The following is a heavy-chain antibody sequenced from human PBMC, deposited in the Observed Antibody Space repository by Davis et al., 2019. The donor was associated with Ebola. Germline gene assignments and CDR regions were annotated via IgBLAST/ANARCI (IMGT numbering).Heavy chain of an antibody. Sequence: SETLSLTCTVSGGSISNYYWGWIRQPPGKGLEWIGSMYYTGSSHFNRTLNSRASISLDTSKNQFSLKLTSVIAADTAVYYCARQSIAAAVYFDHWGQGTLVTASS. CDR3: ARQSIAAAVYFDH. CDR2: MYYTGSS. CDR1: GGSISNYY. D-gene: IGHD6-13*01. J-gene: IGHJ4*02. V-gene: IGHV4-39*01.